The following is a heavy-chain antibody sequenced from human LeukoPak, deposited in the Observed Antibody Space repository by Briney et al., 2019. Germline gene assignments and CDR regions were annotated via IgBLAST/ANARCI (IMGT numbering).Heavy chain of an antibody. CDR3: ARDRDYSSFDS. Sequence: GGSLRLSCAASGFTVSSNYMSWVRQTPGKGLAWVSVLYSGGNTYYADSVKGRFTISRDNSKNMLFLQMNSLRAEDTAVYYCARDRDYSSFDSWGQGTLVTVSS. CDR2: LYSGGNT. D-gene: IGHD6-19*01. CDR1: GFTVSSNY. V-gene: IGHV3-66*01. J-gene: IGHJ4*02.